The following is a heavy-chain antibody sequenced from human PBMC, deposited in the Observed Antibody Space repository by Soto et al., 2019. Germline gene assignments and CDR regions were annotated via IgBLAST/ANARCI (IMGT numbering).Heavy chain of an antibody. CDR1: CGSISRCGYY. J-gene: IGHJ4*02. CDR2: TYNSVST. CDR3: ARDKITGLFDY. Sequence: SETLSLTCTVSCGSISRCGYYWSWIRQNPGKGLEWIGYTYNSVSTNYNPSLKSRVTISVDTSKNQFSLKLTSVTAADTAVYYCARDKITGLFDYWGQGTLVTVSS. D-gene: IGHD2-8*02. V-gene: IGHV4-31*03.